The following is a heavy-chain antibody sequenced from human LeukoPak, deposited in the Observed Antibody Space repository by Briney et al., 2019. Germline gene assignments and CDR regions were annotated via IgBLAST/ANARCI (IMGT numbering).Heavy chain of an antibody. CDR1: GGFISNSNFY. CDR2: IYYTGRN. D-gene: IGHD3-22*01. V-gene: IGHV4-39*01. CDR3: VRLYYSDSSRPPL. J-gene: IGHJ4*02. Sequence: PSENLSLTCTVSGGFISNSNFYWGWIRQPPGKGLDWIGNIYYTGRNYYNPSLNSRVTISVDTSKNQFSLRLSSVTAADTAVYYCVRLYYSDSSRPPLWGQGTLVIVSS.